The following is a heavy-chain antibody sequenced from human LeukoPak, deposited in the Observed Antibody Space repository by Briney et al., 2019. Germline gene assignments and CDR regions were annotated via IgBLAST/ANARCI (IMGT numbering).Heavy chain of an antibody. J-gene: IGHJ5*02. V-gene: IGHV4-39*01. CDR3: ARRPRLGYYDSSGYYSGFDP. CDR2: IYYSGST. CDR1: GGSISSSSYY. Sequence: SETLSLTCTVSGGSISSSSYYWGWIRQPPGTGLEWLGSIYYSGSTYYNPSLKSRVTISVDTSKNQFSLKLSSVTAADTAVYYCARRPRLGYYDSSGYYSGFDPWGQGTLVTVPS. D-gene: IGHD3-22*01.